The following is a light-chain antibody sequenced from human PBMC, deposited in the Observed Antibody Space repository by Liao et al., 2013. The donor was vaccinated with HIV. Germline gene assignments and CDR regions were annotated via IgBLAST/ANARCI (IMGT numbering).Light chain of an antibody. CDR2: YDS. CDR3: QAWDSSTEV. CDR1: NIGTKA. J-gene: IGLJ2*01. V-gene: IGLV3-21*01. Sequence: SYVVTQPPAVSVAPGKTANISCGGSNIGTKAVHWYQRKPGQAPVVLIFYDSDRPSGIPERFSGSKSENTATLTISGTQAIDEADYHCQAWDSSTEVFGGGTKLTVL.